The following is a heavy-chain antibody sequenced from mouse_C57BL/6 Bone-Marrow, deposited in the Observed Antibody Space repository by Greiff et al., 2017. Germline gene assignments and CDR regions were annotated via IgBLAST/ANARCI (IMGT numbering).Heavy chain of an antibody. CDR1: GYTFTSYD. V-gene: IGHV1-85*01. Sequence: QVQLKESGPELVKPGASVKLSCKASGYTFTSYDINWVKQRPGQGLEWIGWIYPRDGSTKYNETFKGKATLTVDTSSSTAYMELHSLTSEDSTVYFCARGYYDYSYAMDYWGQGTSVTVSS. CDR3: ARGYYDYSYAMDY. J-gene: IGHJ4*01. D-gene: IGHD2-4*01. CDR2: IYPRDGST.